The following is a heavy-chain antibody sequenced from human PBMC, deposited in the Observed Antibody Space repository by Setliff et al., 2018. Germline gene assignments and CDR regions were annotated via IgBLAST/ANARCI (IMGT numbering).Heavy chain of an antibody. CDR3: AREGKEGFGELPDYYYYYMDV. D-gene: IGHD3-10*01. CDR1: GFTFSSYW. Sequence: GGSLRLSCAASGFTFSSYWMSWVRQAPGKGLEWVANIKQDGSEKYYVDSVKGRFTISRDSAKNELYLQMNSLRAEDTAVYYCAREGKEGFGELPDYYYYYMDVWGKGTTVTVSS. J-gene: IGHJ6*03. V-gene: IGHV3-7*01. CDR2: IKQDGSEK.